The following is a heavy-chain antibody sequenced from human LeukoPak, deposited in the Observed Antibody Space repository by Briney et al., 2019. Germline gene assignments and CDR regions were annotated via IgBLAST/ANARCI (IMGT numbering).Heavy chain of an antibody. J-gene: IGHJ4*02. CDR3: ARDPLTTVVAHHPIFDY. CDR2: ISSSSSYI. CDR1: GFTFSSYS. Sequence: GGSLRLSCAASGFTFSSYSMNWVRQAPGKGLEWVSSISSSSSYIYYADSVKGRFTISRDNAKNSLYLQMNSLRAEDTAVYYCARDPLTTVVAHHPIFDYWGQGTLVAVSS. V-gene: IGHV3-21*01. D-gene: IGHD4-23*01.